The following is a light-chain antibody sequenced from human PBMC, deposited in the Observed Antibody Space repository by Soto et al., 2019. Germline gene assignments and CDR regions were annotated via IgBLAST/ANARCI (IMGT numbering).Light chain of an antibody. Sequence: DIVLTQSPDSLAVSLGERATINCKSNQTLLYSSDNKNYLAWYQQKPGQPPKLLIYWASTRESGVPDRFSGSGSGTDFTLTISSLQAEDVAVYYCQQYYTTPRTFGQGTKVEIK. CDR2: WAS. CDR1: QTLLYSSDNKNY. V-gene: IGKV4-1*01. CDR3: QQYYTTPRT. J-gene: IGKJ1*01.